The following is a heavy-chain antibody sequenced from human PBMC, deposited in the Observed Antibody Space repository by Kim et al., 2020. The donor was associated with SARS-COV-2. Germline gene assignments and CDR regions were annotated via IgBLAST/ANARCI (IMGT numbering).Heavy chain of an antibody. CDR1: GFTFDDYG. D-gene: IGHD3-22*01. V-gene: IGHV3-20*01. Sequence: GGSLRLSCAASGFTFDDYGMSWVRQAPGKGLEWVSGINWNGGSTGYADSVKGRFTISRDNAKNSLYLQMNSLRAEDTALYHCARDRDYYDSSGYSRAFDIWGQGTMVTVSS. J-gene: IGHJ3*02. CDR3: ARDRDYYDSSGYSRAFDI. CDR2: INWNGGST.